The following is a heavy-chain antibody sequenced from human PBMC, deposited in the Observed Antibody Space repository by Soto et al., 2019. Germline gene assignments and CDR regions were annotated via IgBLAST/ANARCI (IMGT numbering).Heavy chain of an antibody. D-gene: IGHD2-2*01. CDR2: IHYSGTT. CDR1: GGSMRNYF. V-gene: IGHV4-59*01. CDR3: AAGEATSRNLAPYYLDF. Sequence: SETLSLTCTVSGGSMRNYFWTWIRQPPGKGLEWIGYIHYSGTTSFFPSYNPSLRSRVTISEDTSKNQFSLKLLSVTTADTAVYFCAAGEATSRNLAPYYLDFWGQGTLVTVSS. J-gene: IGHJ4*02.